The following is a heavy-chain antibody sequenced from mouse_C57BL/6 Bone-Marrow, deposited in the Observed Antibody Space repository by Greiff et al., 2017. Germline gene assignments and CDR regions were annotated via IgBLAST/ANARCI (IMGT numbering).Heavy chain of an antibody. CDR2: INPNNGGT. CDR1: GYTFTDYY. Sequence: VQLQQSGPELVKPGASVKIPCKASGYTFTDYYMNWVKQSHGKSLEWIGDINPNNGGTSYNQKFKGKATLTVDKSSSTAYMELRSLTSEDSAVYYCARPYYGTYYAMDYWGQGTSVTVSS. J-gene: IGHJ4*01. CDR3: ARPYYGTYYAMDY. D-gene: IGHD2-10*01. V-gene: IGHV1-26*01.